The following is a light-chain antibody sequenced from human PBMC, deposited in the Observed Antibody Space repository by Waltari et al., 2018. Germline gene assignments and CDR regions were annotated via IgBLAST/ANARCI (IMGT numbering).Light chain of an antibody. V-gene: IGLV3-25*03. CDR2: RNT. J-gene: IGLJ2*01. Sequence: QQKSGLAPVVVIRRNTGRPSVIPERFSASDSGTTGTLVISGVQAEDEAEYYCQSADDSGDHVLFGGGTKLTVL. CDR3: QSADDSGDHVL.